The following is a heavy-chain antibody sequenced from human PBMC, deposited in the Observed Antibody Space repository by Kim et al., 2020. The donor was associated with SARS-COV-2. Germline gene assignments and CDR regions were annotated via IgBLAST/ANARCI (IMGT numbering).Heavy chain of an antibody. CDR1: GGSISSSNW. D-gene: IGHD3-9*01. V-gene: IGHV4-4*02. J-gene: IGHJ4*02. Sequence: SETLSLTCAVSGGSISSSNWWSWVRQPPGKGLEWIGEIYHSGSTNYNPSLKSRVTISVDKSKNQFSLKLSSVTAADTAVYYCARVLRYFDWAFDYWGQGTLVTVSS. CDR2: IYHSGST. CDR3: ARVLRYFDWAFDY.